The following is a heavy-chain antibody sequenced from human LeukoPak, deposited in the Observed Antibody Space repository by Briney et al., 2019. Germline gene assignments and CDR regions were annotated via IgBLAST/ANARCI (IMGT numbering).Heavy chain of an antibody. CDR2: ISSSSSDI. CDR1: GFTFSSSS. D-gene: IGHD1-1*01. Sequence: GGSLRLSCAASGFTFSSSSMNWVRQAPGKGLEWVSIISSSSSDIYYADSVKGRFTISRDDPKNTVYLQMNNQRVEDTAVYYCAREGEIVNTGYFEYWGQGTLVTVSS. V-gene: IGHV3-21*01. CDR3: AREGEIVNTGYFEY. J-gene: IGHJ4*02.